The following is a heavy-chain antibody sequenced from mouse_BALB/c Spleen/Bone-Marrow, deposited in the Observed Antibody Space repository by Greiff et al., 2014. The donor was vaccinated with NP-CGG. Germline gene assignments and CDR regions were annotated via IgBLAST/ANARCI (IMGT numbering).Heavy chain of an antibody. CDR3: AIYGNYAEN. D-gene: IGHD2-1*01. CDR1: GYAFSSYW. CDR2: IYPGDGDT. J-gene: IGHJ3*01. Sequence: QVQLQQSGAELVRPGSSVKISCKASGYAFSSYWVNWVKQRPGQGLEWIGQIYPGDGDTNYNGKFKGKATLTADKSSSTAYMQLSSLTSEDSAVYFCAIYGNYAENWGQGTLVTVSA. V-gene: IGHV1-80*01.